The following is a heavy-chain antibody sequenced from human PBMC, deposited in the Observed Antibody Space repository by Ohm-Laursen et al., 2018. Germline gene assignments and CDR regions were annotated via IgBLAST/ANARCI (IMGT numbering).Heavy chain of an antibody. Sequence: SLRLSCAASGFTFNNYGMHWVRQAPGKGLEWVALVLYDGSNEYYADSVKGRFTISRDNAKNSLYLQMNSLRAEDTAVYYCARDVAHGGYGFGMDVWGQGTAITVSS. V-gene: IGHV3-30*03. CDR3: ARDVAHGGYGFGMDV. J-gene: IGHJ6*02. CDR1: GFTFNNYG. D-gene: IGHD5-12*01. CDR2: VLYDGSNE.